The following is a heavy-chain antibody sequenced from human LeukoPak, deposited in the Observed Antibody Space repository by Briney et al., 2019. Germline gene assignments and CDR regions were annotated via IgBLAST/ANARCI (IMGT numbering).Heavy chain of an antibody. Sequence: GGSVRLSCAASGFSFSSYALNWVRQAPGKGLEWVSGISGSGDVTYYADSVGGRLTISRDNAKNTLYLQMNSLIVEDTAIYYCTKGATLVLQGDFEYWGQGTLVIVSS. J-gene: IGHJ4*02. D-gene: IGHD2-8*02. CDR1: GFSFSSYA. V-gene: IGHV3-23*01. CDR2: ISGSGDVT. CDR3: TKGATLVLQGDFEY.